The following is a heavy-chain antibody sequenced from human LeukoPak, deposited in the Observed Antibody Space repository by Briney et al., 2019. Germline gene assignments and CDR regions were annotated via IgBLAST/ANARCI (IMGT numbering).Heavy chain of an antibody. J-gene: IGHJ4*02. D-gene: IGHD6-13*01. Sequence: GGSLRLSCAATGFTFSIYAMSWVRQGPGKGLEWVSAISGSGGSTYYADSVKGRFTISRDNSKNTLYLQMNSLRAEDTAVYYCAKVTALVKGFDYWGQGTLVTVSS. V-gene: IGHV3-23*01. CDR3: AKVTALVKGFDY. CDR1: GFTFSIYA. CDR2: ISGSGGST.